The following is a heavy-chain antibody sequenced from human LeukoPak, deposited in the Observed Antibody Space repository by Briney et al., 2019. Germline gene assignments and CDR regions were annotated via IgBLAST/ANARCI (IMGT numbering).Heavy chain of an antibody. CDR2: ISSSGNNI. CDR1: GFTFSSSD. V-gene: IGHV3-48*03. J-gene: IGHJ3*02. Sequence: GGSLRLSCAASGFTFSSSDMSWVRQAPGKGLEWVSYISSSGNNIYYADSVKGRFTISRDNAKNSLYLQMNSLRDEDAAVYYCARGAPLVVVTTAAFDIWGQGTMVTVSS. CDR3: ARGAPLVVVTTAAFDI. D-gene: IGHD2-15*01.